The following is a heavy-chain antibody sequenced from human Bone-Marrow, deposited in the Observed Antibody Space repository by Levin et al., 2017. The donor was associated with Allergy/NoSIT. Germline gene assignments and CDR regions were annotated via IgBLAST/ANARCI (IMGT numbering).Heavy chain of an antibody. Sequence: GESLKISCGASGFTFSTYGMIWVRQAPGKGPEWVSYISSRGTTNYYADSVKGRFTISRDDAKNSLYLQMSSLRAEDTAVYYCARDEEAYGDAFDIWGQGTRVTVSS. J-gene: IGHJ3*02. CDR2: ISSRGTTN. V-gene: IGHV3-48*01. CDR3: ARDEEAYGDAFDI. D-gene: IGHD3-10*01. CDR1: GFTFSTYG.